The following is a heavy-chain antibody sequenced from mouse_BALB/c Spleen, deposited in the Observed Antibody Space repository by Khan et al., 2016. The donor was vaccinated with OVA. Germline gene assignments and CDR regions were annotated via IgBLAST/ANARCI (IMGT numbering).Heavy chain of an antibody. D-gene: IGHD2-2*01. CDR3: ARGYDFFAY. V-gene: IGHV1-26*01. CDR1: GYSFTGYY. J-gene: IGHJ3*01. Sequence: VQLKQSGPDLVKPGASVKMSCKASGYSFTGYYMNWVKQSPGNSLECIGRINPNTGNINYNQKFKGKAILTVDTSSSTAYMELRSLTSEDSAVYYCARGYDFFAYWGQGTLVTVSA. CDR2: INPNTGNI.